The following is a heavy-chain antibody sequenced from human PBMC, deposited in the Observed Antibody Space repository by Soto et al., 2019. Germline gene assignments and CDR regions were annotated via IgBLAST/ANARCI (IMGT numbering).Heavy chain of an antibody. J-gene: IGHJ3*02. CDR2: MNPNSGNT. D-gene: IGHD1-26*01. CDR1: GYTFTSYD. V-gene: IGHV1-8*01. Sequence: ASVKVSCKASGYTFTSYDINWVRQATGQGLEWMGWMNPNSGNTGYAQKFQGRVTMTRNTSISTAYMELSSLRSDDTAVYYCAISGSYGDDAFDIWGQGTMVTVSS. CDR3: AISGSYGDDAFDI.